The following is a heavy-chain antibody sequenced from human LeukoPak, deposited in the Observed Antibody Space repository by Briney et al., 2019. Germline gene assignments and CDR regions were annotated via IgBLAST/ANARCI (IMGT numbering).Heavy chain of an antibody. CDR1: GFSFSTYG. CDR3: ARGNDILTGVIDY. Sequence: PGGSLRLSCVASGFSFSTYGMHWVRQAPGKGLEWVSYISSSGSTIYYADSVKGRFTISRDNAKNSLYLQMNSLRAEDTAVYYCARGNDILTGVIDYWGQGTLVTVSS. CDR2: ISSSGSTI. V-gene: IGHV3-48*04. D-gene: IGHD3-9*01. J-gene: IGHJ4*02.